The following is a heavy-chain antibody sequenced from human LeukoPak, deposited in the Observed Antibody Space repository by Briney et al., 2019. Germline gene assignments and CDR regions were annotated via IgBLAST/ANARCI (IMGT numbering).Heavy chain of an antibody. J-gene: IGHJ5*02. V-gene: IGHV4-31*03. Sequence: SPPETLYLTCTVSGGSISSGDYYWSWIRQHPGKGLEWIGSIYYSGNTYYNPSLKSRLTISVDTSKNQFSLKLSSVTAADTAVYYCAREGYYGSGSYFPWGQGTLVTVSS. CDR1: GGSISSGDYY. D-gene: IGHD3-10*01. CDR2: IYYSGNT. CDR3: AREGYYGSGSYFP.